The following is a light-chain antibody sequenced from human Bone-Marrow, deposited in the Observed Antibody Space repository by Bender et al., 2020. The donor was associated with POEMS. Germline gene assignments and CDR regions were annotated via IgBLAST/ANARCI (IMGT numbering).Light chain of an antibody. CDR3: QAWDAFSVDLV. CDR1: KLGDKY. J-gene: IGLJ3*02. Sequence: SYELTQSPSVSVSPGQTVTITCSGHKLGDKYAAWYQQKPGQSPRLLIYQDTKRPSGIPERFSGSNAGNRATLTISGAQTVDEADYYCQAWDAFSVDLVFGGGTRLTVL. CDR2: QDT. V-gene: IGLV3-1*01.